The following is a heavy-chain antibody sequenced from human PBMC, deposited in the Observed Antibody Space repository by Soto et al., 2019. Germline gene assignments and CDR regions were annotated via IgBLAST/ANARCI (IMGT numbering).Heavy chain of an antibody. J-gene: IGHJ6*03. D-gene: IGHD2-15*01. CDR1: GFTFSSYW. V-gene: IGHV3-7*01. CDR3: ARAGGYCSGGSCYSIYYYYMDV. Sequence: PGGSLRLSCAASGFTFSSYWMSWVRQAPGKGLEWVANIKQDGSEKYYVDSVKGRFTISRDNAKNSLYLQMNSLRAEDTAVYYCARAGGYCSGGSCYSIYYYYMDVWGKGTTVTV. CDR2: IKQDGSEK.